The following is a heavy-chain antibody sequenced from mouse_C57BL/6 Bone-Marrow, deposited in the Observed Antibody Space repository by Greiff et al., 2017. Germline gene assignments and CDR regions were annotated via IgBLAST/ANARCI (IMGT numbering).Heavy chain of an antibody. V-gene: IGHV1-4*01. D-gene: IGHD3-2*01. J-gene: IGHJ2*01. CDR2: INPSSGYT. CDR1: GYTFTSYT. CDR3: ARSDSSGYVFDY. Sequence: QVQLQQSGAELARPGASVKMSCKASGYTFTSYTMHWVKQRPGQGLEWIGYINPSSGYTKYNQKFKDKATLTADKSSSTAYMQLSSLTSEDSAVYYCARSDSSGYVFDYWGQGTTLTVSS.